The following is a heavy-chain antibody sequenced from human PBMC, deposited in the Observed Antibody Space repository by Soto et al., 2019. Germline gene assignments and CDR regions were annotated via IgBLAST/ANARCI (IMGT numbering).Heavy chain of an antibody. CDR2: IYPVDSDT. V-gene: IGHV5-51*01. D-gene: IGHD2-15*01. J-gene: IGHJ6*02. Sequence: PGESLKISCKGSGYSFTSYWIGWVRQMPGKGLEWMGIIYPVDSDTRYSPSFQGQVTISADKSISTAYLQWSSLKASDTAMYYCARLRVDIVVVVAAPLYYYGMDVWGQGTTVTVSS. CDR1: GYSFTSYW. CDR3: ARLRVDIVVVVAAPLYYYGMDV.